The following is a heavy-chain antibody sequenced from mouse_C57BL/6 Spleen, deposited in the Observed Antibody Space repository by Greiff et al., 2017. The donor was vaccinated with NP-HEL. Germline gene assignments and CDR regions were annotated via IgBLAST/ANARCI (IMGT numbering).Heavy chain of an antibody. J-gene: IGHJ4*01. V-gene: IGHV3-6*01. CDR3: AKMPYAMDY. Sequence: ESGPGLVKPSQSLSLTCSVTGYSITSGYYWNWIRQFPGNKLEWMGYISYDGSNNYNPSLKNRISITRDTSKNQFFLKLNSVTTEDTATYYCAKMPYAMDYWGQGTSVTVSS. CDR1: GYSITSGYY. CDR2: ISYDGSN.